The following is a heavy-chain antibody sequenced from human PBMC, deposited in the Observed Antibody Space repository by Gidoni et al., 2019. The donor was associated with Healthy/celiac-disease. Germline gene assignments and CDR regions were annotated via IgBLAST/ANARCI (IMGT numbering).Heavy chain of an antibody. J-gene: IGHJ4*02. Sequence: QVQLQASGPGLVKPSETLSLTCTVSGGSISSYYWSWIRQPPGKGLEWIGYIYYSGSTNYNPSLKSRVTISVDTSKNQFSLKLSSVTAADTAVYYCASSPDYYDSSGYYDYWGQGTLVTVSS. CDR2: IYYSGST. V-gene: IGHV4-59*01. D-gene: IGHD3-22*01. CDR1: GGSISSYY. CDR3: ASSPDYYDSSGYYDY.